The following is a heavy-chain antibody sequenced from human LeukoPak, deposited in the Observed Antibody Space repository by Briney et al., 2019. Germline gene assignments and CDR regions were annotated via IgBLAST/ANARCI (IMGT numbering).Heavy chain of an antibody. Sequence: SETLSLTCAVYGGSFSGYYWSWIRQPPGKGLEWIGEINHSGSTNYNPSLKSRVTISVDTSKDQFSLQLSSVTAADTAVYYCARMSAAVDYWGQGTLVTVSS. V-gene: IGHV4-34*01. CDR3: ARMSAAVDY. J-gene: IGHJ4*02. CDR1: GGSFSGYY. D-gene: IGHD6-13*01. CDR2: INHSGST.